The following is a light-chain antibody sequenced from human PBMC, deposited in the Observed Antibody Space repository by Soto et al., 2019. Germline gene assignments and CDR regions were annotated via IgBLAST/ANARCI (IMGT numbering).Light chain of an antibody. J-gene: IGKJ2*01. Sequence: DIQLTQSPSFLSASVGDRVTITCRASQGIGSYLAWYQQKPVKAPNLLIYVASTLQNGVPSRFSGSGSGTLFTLTVSRLQPADFATYSCQQVIRYPYTFGQGTKLEIK. CDR2: VAS. V-gene: IGKV1-9*01. CDR3: QQVIRYPYT. CDR1: QGIGSY.